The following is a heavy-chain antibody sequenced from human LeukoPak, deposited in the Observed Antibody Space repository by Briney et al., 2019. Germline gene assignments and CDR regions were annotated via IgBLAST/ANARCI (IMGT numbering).Heavy chain of an antibody. CDR2: IYPGDSDS. CDR1: GYSFSTYW. J-gene: IGHJ3*02. CDR3: ARPRKLEAGNVVFDI. Sequence: GESLKISCKGSGYSFSTYWIGWVRQMPGKGLEWMGIIYPGDSDSRYSPSFRGHVTISVDKSISTAYLQWTSLRASATAIYYCARPRKLEAGNVVFDIWGKGKMFTVSS. D-gene: IGHD6-13*01. V-gene: IGHV5-51*01.